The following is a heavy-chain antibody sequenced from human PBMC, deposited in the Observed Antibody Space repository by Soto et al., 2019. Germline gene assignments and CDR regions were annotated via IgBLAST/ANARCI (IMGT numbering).Heavy chain of an antibody. D-gene: IGHD3-10*01. Sequence: GGSLSLSCAASGFIFSSYAMNWVSQTPGKGLEWVSGISGSGVSTYYADSVKGRFSISRDNSKNTLYLQMNSLRAEDTAIYYCVKVRGGFYTYYFDYWGQGTLVTV. J-gene: IGHJ4*02. CDR3: VKVRGGFYTYYFDY. V-gene: IGHV3-23*01. CDR1: GFIFSSYA. CDR2: ISGSGVST.